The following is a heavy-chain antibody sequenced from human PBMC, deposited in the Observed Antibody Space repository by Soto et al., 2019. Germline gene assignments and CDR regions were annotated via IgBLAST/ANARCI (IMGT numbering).Heavy chain of an antibody. D-gene: IGHD4-4*01. CDR3: ARWGDSNYIYGMDV. CDR2: MNPNSGNT. J-gene: IGHJ6*02. Sequence: AASVKVSCKASGYTFTSYDINWVRQATGQGLEWMGWMNPNSGNTGYAQKFQGRVTMTRNTSMSTAYMELSSLRSEDTAVYYCARWGDSNYIYGMDVWGQGTTVTVSS. V-gene: IGHV1-8*01. CDR1: GYTFTSYD.